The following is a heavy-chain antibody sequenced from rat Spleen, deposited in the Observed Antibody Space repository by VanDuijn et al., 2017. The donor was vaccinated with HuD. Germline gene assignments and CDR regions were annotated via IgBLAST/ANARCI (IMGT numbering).Heavy chain of an antibody. D-gene: IGHD1-1*01. CDR3: ATPTVPDY. CDR1: GFTFSDYN. V-gene: IGHV5S10*01. Sequence: EVQLVESGGGLVQPGRSLKLSCAASGFTFSDYNMAWVRQAPKKGLEWVATIIYDGSRTYYRESVKGRFTISRDNAKSTLYLQMASLRSEDTATYYCATPTVPDYWGQGVMVTVSS. J-gene: IGHJ2*01. CDR2: IIYDGSRT.